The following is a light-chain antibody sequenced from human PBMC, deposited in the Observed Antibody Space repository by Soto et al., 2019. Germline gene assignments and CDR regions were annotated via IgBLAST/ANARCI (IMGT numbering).Light chain of an antibody. Sequence: DIQMPQSPSTLSASVGDRVTITCRASQSISSGVSWYQQKPGKAPKLLIYDASSLESGVPSRFSGSGSGTEFTLTISSLQPDDVATYYCHQYNRFGYTFGQGTKLEI. V-gene: IGKV1-5*01. CDR1: QSISSG. J-gene: IGKJ2*01. CDR2: DAS. CDR3: HQYNRFGYT.